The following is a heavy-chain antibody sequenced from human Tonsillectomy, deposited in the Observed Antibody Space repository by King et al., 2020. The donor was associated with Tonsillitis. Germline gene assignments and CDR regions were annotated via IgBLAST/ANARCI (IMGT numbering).Heavy chain of an antibody. CDR1: GFTVDDNA. CDR2: ISWNSASL. Sequence: VQLVESGGGLVQPGRSLRLSCAASGFTVDDNAMHWVRQAPGKGLEWVSVISWNSASLGYVGSVRGRFTLATDNAKNSLYLQMNSLRAEDTALYYCAKDYSRYYYYYYMDVWGKGTTVTVSS. D-gene: IGHD2-21*01. CDR3: AKDYSRYYYYYYMDV. J-gene: IGHJ6*03. V-gene: IGHV3-9*01.